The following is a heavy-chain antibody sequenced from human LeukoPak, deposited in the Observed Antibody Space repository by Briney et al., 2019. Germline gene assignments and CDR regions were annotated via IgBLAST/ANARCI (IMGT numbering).Heavy chain of an antibody. J-gene: IGHJ3*02. CDR3: AREIAAAGTWDAFDI. Sequence: GGSLRLSCAASDFIFDEYAMHWVRQAPGKGLEWVSGISWNSGTIVYADSVKGRFTISRDNAKNSLYLQMNSLRAEDTALYYCAREIAAAGTWDAFDIWGQGTMVTVSS. CDR2: ISWNSGTI. V-gene: IGHV3-9*01. CDR1: DFIFDEYA. D-gene: IGHD6-13*01.